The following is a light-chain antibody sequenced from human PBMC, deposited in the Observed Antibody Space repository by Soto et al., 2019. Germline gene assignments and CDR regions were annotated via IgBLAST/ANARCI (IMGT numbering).Light chain of an antibody. V-gene: IGKV3-20*01. CDR3: HHYGSSPRA. CDR1: QSVVNNY. Sequence: EIVLTQSPGSLSLSPGERATLSCRASQSVVNNYLAWYQQKPGQSPRLLIYGASRRATGIPDRFSGSGSRTDFTLTISRLEPEDFAVYYCHHYGSSPRAFGPGTRVDVK. J-gene: IGKJ3*01. CDR2: GAS.